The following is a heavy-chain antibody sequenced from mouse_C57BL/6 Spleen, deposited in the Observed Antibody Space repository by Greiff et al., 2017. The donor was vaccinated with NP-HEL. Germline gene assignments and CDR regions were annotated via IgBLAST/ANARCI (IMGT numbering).Heavy chain of an antibody. J-gene: IGHJ3*01. V-gene: IGHV1-54*01. CDR1: GYAFTNYL. D-gene: IGHD2-5*01. Sequence: VQLQQSGAELVRPGTSVQVSCKASGYAFTNYLIEWVKQRPGQGLAWIGVIHPGSGGTNYNEKFKGKATLTADKSSSTAYMQLSSLTSEDSAVYVCASESNYEGFAYWGQGTLVTVSA. CDR3: ASESNYEGFAY. CDR2: IHPGSGGT.